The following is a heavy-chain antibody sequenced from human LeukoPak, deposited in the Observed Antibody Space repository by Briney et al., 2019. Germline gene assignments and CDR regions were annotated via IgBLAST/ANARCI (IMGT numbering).Heavy chain of an antibody. Sequence: TGGSLRLSCAASGFTFSSYWMTWVRQAPGKGLEWVAKIKQDGSEKYYVDSVKGRFTISRDNAKNSLYLQMNSLGAEDTAVYYCARRVTSSSWAHFDYWGQGTLVTVSS. J-gene: IGHJ4*02. D-gene: IGHD6-13*01. CDR1: GFTFSSYW. V-gene: IGHV3-7*05. CDR2: IKQDGSEK. CDR3: ARRVTSSSWAHFDY.